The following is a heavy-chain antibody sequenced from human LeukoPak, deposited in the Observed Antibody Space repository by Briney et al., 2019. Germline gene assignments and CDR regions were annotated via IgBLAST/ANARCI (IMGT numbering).Heavy chain of an antibody. J-gene: IGHJ3*02. D-gene: IGHD3-16*02. Sequence: KPSETLSLTCAVYGGSFSGYYWSWIRQPPGKGLEWIGEINHSGSTNYNPSLKSRVTISVDTSKNQFSLKLSSVTAADTAVYYCAREPYDYIWGSYRTNAFDIWGQGTMVTVSS. CDR2: INHSGST. CDR3: AREPYDYIWGSYRTNAFDI. CDR1: GGSFSGYY. V-gene: IGHV4-34*01.